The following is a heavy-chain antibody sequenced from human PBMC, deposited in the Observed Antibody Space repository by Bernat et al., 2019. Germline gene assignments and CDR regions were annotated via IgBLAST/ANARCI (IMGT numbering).Heavy chain of an antibody. CDR3: AREGYSGTYYGWFDP. D-gene: IGHD1-26*01. CDR1: GFTYSGYS. J-gene: IGHJ5*02. V-gene: IGHV3-48*01. CDR2: ISGGSGNT. Sequence: EVQLVESGGGLVQPGESLRLSCAASGFTYSGYSMNWVRQAPGKGLEWVSYISGGSGNTYYADSVKGRFIISRDNAKNSLFLQMNSLRAEDTAVYYCAREGYSGTYYGWFDPWGQGTLVTVSS.